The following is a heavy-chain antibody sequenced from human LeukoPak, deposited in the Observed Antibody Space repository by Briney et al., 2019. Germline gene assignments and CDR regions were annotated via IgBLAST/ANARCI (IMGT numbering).Heavy chain of an antibody. CDR2: IYHSGST. J-gene: IGHJ5*02. CDR1: GYSISSGYY. CDR3: ARAYGDYHNWFDP. Sequence: ASETLSLTCTVSGYSISSGYYWGWIRQPPGKGLEWIGSIYHSGSTYYNPSLKSRVAISVDTSKNQFSLKLSSVTAADTAVYYCARAYGDYHNWFDPRGQGTLVTVSS. V-gene: IGHV4-38-2*02. D-gene: IGHD4-17*01.